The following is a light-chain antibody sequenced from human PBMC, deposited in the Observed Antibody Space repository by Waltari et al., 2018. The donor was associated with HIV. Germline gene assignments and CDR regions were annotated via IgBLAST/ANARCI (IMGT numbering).Light chain of an antibody. CDR2: DGI. J-gene: IGLJ3*02. CDR3: CSYGGSSNWV. Sequence: QSALTQPASVSGSPGPSITISCTGTSRDGGNYNLVSWYQQHPSKAPKLMIYDGIKRPSGVSNRISGSKSGNTASLTISGLQSEDEADYYCCSYGGSSNWVFGGGTKLTVL. V-gene: IGLV2-23*01. CDR1: SRDGGNYNL.